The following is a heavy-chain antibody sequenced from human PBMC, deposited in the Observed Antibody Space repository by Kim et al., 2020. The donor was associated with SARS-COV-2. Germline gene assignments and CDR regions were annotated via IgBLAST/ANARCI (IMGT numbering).Heavy chain of an antibody. CDR3: ARDKVAAEKYGMDV. J-gene: IGHJ6*02. D-gene: IGHD6-25*01. V-gene: IGHV4-59*01. Sequence: STNCNPPLKSRVTISVDTSKNQFSLKLSSVTAADTAVYYCARDKVAAEKYGMDVWGQGTTVTVSS. CDR2: ST.